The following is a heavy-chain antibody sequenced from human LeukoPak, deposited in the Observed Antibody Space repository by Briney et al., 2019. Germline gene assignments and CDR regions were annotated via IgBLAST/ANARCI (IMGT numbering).Heavy chain of an antibody. D-gene: IGHD3-3*01. Sequence: QTGGSLRLSCAASRFTFSSYAMSWFRQAPGKGLEWVSAISGSGGSTYYADSVKGRFTISRDNSKNTLYLQMNSLRAEDTAVYYCAKDAPYYDFWSSYLYWGQGTLVTVSS. J-gene: IGHJ4*02. CDR3: AKDAPYYDFWSSYLY. CDR1: RFTFSSYA. CDR2: ISGSGGST. V-gene: IGHV3-23*01.